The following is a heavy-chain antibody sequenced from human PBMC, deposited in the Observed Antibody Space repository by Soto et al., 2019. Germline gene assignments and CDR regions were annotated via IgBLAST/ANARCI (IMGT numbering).Heavy chain of an antibody. CDR3: TREIPYFDS. Sequence: GGSLRLSCATSGFTFGYFSISWVRQAPGRGLEWVGFIRSKDYGGTTEYAASVKGRFAISRDDSTGIAYLQMNSLKIEDTAVYYCTREIPYFDSWGQGALVTVSS. V-gene: IGHV3-49*02. CDR1: GFTFGYFS. J-gene: IGHJ4*02. CDR2: IRSKDYGGTT.